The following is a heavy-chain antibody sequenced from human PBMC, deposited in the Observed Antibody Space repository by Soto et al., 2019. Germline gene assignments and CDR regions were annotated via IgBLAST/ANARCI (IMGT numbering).Heavy chain of an antibody. CDR1: GGSISSGDYY. J-gene: IGHJ4*02. D-gene: IGHD5-12*01. CDR2: IYYSGST. V-gene: IGHV4-31*03. CDR3: ARDRTGYASFDY. Sequence: PSETLSLTCTVSGGSISSGDYYWSWIRQHPGKGLEWIGYIYYSGSTYYNPSLKSRVTISVDTSKNHFSLKLSSVTAADTAVYYCARDRTGYASFDYWGQGTLVTGS.